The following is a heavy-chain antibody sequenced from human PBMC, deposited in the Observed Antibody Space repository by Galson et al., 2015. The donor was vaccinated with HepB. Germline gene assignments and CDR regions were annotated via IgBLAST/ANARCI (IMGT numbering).Heavy chain of an antibody. J-gene: IGHJ4*02. CDR1: GGTFSSYT. Sequence: SVKVSCKASGGTFSSYTISWVRQAPGQGLEWMGRIIPILGIANYAQKFQGRVTITADKSTSTAYMELSSLRSEDTAVYYCARERDPLLMELHYFDYWGQGTLVTVSS. CDR2: IIPILGIA. V-gene: IGHV1-69*04. D-gene: IGHD1-7*01. CDR3: ARERDPLLMELHYFDY.